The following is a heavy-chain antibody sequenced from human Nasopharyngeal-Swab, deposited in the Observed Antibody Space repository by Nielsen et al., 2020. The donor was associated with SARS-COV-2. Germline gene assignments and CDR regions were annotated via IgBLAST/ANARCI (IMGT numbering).Heavy chain of an antibody. J-gene: IGHJ6*02. CDR2: ISYDGSNK. Sequence: GESLKISCAASGFTFSSYAMHWVRQAPGKGLEWVAVISYDGSNKYDADSVKGRFTISRDNSKDTLYLQMNSLRPEDTAVYYCAKEGPGMFGVVGSDVWGQGTTVTVSS. V-gene: IGHV3-30*04. CDR1: GFTFSSYA. CDR3: AKEGPGMFGVVGSDV. D-gene: IGHD3-3*01.